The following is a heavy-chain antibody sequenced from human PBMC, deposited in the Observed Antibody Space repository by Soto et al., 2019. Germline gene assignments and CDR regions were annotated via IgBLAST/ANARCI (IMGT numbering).Heavy chain of an antibody. CDR1: GFTFSGSA. CDR3: TMATPYYFDY. Sequence: EVQLVESGGGLVQPGGSLKLSCAASGFTFSGSAMHWVRQASGKGLEWVGRIRSKANSYATAYAASVKGRFTISRDDSKNTAYLQMNSRKTEDTAVYYCTMATPYYFDYWGQGTLVTVSS. J-gene: IGHJ4*02. D-gene: IGHD5-12*01. V-gene: IGHV3-73*02. CDR2: IRSKANSYAT.